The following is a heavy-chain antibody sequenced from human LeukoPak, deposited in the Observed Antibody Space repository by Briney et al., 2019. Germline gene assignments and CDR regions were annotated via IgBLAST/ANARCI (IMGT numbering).Heavy chain of an antibody. Sequence: SETLSLTCAVSGGFVSNINWWSWVRQPPGRGLEWIGEVHQSGVTNYNPSLKSRVTISLDKSNNQFSLKLNSVTAADTAVYFCAENGPWSLKYWGQGTLVTVSS. J-gene: IGHJ4*02. D-gene: IGHD2-15*01. CDR2: VHQSGVT. V-gene: IGHV4-4*02. CDR3: AENGPWSLKY. CDR1: GGFVSNINW.